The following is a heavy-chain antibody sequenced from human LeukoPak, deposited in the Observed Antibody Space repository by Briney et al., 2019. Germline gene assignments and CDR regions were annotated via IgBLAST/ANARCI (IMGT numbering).Heavy chain of an antibody. CDR1: GGSISRGSYY. CDR3: AREGWGMVRGVDYYYYYLDV. Sequence: SETLSLTCTVSGGSISRGSYYWDWIRQPPGKVQERIGGFYYSGRPYYKPSLKSHDTKRVDTDKNQFSLRLSSVAAADTAVYYCAREGWGMVRGVDYYYYYLDVWGKGTTVTVSS. CDR2: FYYSGRP. D-gene: IGHD3-10*01. J-gene: IGHJ6*03. V-gene: IGHV4-39*07.